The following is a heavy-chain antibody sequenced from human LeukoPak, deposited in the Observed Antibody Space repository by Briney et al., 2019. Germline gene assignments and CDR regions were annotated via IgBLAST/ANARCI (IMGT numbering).Heavy chain of an antibody. V-gene: IGHV1-18*01. CDR1: GYTFTSYG. D-gene: IGHD5-18*01. J-gene: IGHJ3*02. Sequence: ASVKVSCKASGYTFTSYGISWVRQAPGQGLEWMGWISAYNGNTNYAQKLQGRVTMTTDTSTSTAYMELRSLRSDDTAVYYCARDLSGYGPHDAFDIWGQGTMVTVSS. CDR2: ISAYNGNT. CDR3: ARDLSGYGPHDAFDI.